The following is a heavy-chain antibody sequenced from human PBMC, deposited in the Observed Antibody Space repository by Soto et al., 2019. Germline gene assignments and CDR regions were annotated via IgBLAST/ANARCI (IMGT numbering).Heavy chain of an antibody. J-gene: IGHJ4*02. CDR1: GGSFSGYY. D-gene: IGHD6-19*01. CDR3: ARGLDGWRRGFIDY. CDR2: INHSGST. Sequence: QVQLQQWGAGLLKPSETLSLTCAVYGGSFSGYYWSWIRQPPGKGLEWIGEINHSGSTNYNPSLKSRVTISVDTSKTQFSLKLSSVTAADTAVYYCARGLDGWRRGFIDYWGQGTLVTVAS. V-gene: IGHV4-34*01.